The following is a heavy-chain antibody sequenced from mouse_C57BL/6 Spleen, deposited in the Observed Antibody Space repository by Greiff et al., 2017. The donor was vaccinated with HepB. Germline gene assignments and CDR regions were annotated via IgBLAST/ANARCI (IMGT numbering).Heavy chain of an antibody. V-gene: IGHV5-6*01. CDR2: ISSGGSYT. CDR3: AIQEITTVVATDFYY. CDR1: GFTFSSYG. Sequence: EVMLVESGGDLVKPGGSLKLSCAASGFTFSSYGMSWVRQTPDKRLEWVATISSGGSYTYYPASVKGRFTISRDNAKNTLYLQMSSLKSEDTSMFYSAIQEITTVVATDFYYWGQGTTLTDSS. D-gene: IGHD1-1*01. J-gene: IGHJ2*01.